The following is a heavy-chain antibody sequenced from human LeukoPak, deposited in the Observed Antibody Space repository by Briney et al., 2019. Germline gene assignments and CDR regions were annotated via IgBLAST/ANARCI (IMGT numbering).Heavy chain of an antibody. CDR2: IYHSGST. V-gene: IGHV4-38-2*02. CDR3: ARGYKVTTFEMPRYFDL. J-gene: IGHJ2*01. CDR1: GYFISSGYY. Sequence: SSETLSLTCTVSGYFISSGYYWGWIRQPPGKGLEWIGSIYHSGSTYHNPSLKSRVNISIDTSKNQFSLKLSSVTAADTAVYYCARGYKVTTFEMPRYFDLWGRGTLVTVSS. D-gene: IGHD3-16*01.